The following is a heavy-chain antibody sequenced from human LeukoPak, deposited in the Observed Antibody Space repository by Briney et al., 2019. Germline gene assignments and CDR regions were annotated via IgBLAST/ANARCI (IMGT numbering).Heavy chain of an antibody. CDR1: GFTFSSYS. D-gene: IGHD3-22*01. Sequence: GGSLRLSCAASGFTFSSYSMNWVRQAPGKGLEWVSSISSSSSYIYYADSVKGRFTISRDNAKNSLYLQMNSLRAEDTAVYYCASHDYYDSSGYYPGAFDIWGQGTMVTVSS. CDR2: ISSSSSYI. CDR3: ASHDYYDSSGYYPGAFDI. J-gene: IGHJ3*02. V-gene: IGHV3-21*01.